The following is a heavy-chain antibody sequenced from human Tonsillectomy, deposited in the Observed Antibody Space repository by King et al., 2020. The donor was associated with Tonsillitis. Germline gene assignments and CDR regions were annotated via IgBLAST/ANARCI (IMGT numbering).Heavy chain of an antibody. Sequence: QLVQSGAEVKKPGESLKISCKGSGYSFTSYWIGWVRQMPGKGLEWMGIIYPGDSDTRYSPSFQGQVTISADKSISTAYLQWSSLKASETAMYYCARPLENFRVVTGFGYWGQGTLVTVSS. CDR2: IYPGDSDT. V-gene: IGHV5-51*01. D-gene: IGHD3-3*01. J-gene: IGHJ4*02. CDR3: ARPLENFRVVTGFGY. CDR1: GYSFTSYW.